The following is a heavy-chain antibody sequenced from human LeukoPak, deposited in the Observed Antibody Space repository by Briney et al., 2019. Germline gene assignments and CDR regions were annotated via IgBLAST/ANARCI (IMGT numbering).Heavy chain of an antibody. D-gene: IGHD4-17*01. CDR3: ASDRTVTTFDY. V-gene: IGHV3-48*04. CDR1: GFTFSSYA. J-gene: IGHJ4*02. CDR2: ISSGSSTI. Sequence: GGSLRLSCAASGFTFSSYAMSWVRQAPGKGLEWVSYISSGSSTIYYADSVKGRFTISRDNAKNSLYLQMNSLRAEDTATYYCASDRTVTTFDYWGQGTLVTVSS.